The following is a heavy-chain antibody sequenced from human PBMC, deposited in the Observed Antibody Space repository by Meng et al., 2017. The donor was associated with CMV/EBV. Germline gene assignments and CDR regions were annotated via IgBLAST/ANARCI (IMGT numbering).Heavy chain of an antibody. D-gene: IGHD6-13*01. CDR2: IYTSGST. Sequence: SGGAISSYYWSWIRQPAGKGLEWIGRIYTSGSTNYNPSLKSRVTMSVDTSKNQFSLKLSSVTAADTAVYYCARDLGAAADPNWFDPWGQGTLVTVSS. CDR1: GGAISSYY. J-gene: IGHJ5*02. V-gene: IGHV4-4*07. CDR3: ARDLGAAADPNWFDP.